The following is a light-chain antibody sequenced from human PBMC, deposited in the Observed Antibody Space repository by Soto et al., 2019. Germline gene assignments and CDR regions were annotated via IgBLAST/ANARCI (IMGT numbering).Light chain of an antibody. CDR1: RIIGHNY. J-gene: IGKJ1*01. V-gene: IGKV3-20*01. CDR3: QQFGISPWT. CDR2: ATS. Sequence: EIVLTQSPATLSVSPGDRATLSCRSSRIIGHNYLAWYQQKRGQPPRLLIYATSTRATGIPDRFSGSGSVTNFTLTISRLDPEDFAVYYCQQFGISPWTFGQGTKVDIK.